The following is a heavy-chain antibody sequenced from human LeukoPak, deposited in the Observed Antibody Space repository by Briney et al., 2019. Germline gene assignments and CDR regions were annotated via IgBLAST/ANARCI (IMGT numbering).Heavy chain of an antibody. D-gene: IGHD6-13*01. J-gene: IGHJ4*02. CDR3: ARGLSYSSSWYGVGTFDY. Sequence: ASVKVSCKPSGYTFTGYYMHWVRQAPGQGLEWMGWINPKSGGTNYAQKFQGWVTMTRDTSISTAYMELSRLRSDDTAVYYCARGLSYSSSWYGVGTFDYWGQGTLVTVSS. V-gene: IGHV1-2*04. CDR1: GYTFTGYY. CDR2: INPKSGGT.